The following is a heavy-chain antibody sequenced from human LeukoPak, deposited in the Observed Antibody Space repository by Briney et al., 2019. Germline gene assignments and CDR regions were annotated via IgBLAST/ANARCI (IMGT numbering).Heavy chain of an antibody. V-gene: IGHV4-39*01. J-gene: IGHJ4*02. CDR3: ARHLGGSYYSPFDY. Sequence: SRVTIFGDTSKNQFSLKLTSVTAADTAVYYCARHLGGSYYSPFDYWGRGTLVTVSS. D-gene: IGHD2-15*01.